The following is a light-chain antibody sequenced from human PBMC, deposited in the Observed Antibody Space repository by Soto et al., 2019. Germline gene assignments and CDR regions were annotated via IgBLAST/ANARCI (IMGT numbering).Light chain of an antibody. CDR1: QSVSSNH. CDR3: QQYGSSTYT. CDR2: GAS. J-gene: IGKJ2*01. Sequence: EIVLTQSPGSLSLSPRESATLSCRASQSVSSNHLAWYQQTPGQAPRLLIYGASRRATDIPDRFSGSGSGTEFTLTISRLEPEDFAVYYCQQYGSSTYTFGQGTKVEIK. V-gene: IGKV3-20*01.